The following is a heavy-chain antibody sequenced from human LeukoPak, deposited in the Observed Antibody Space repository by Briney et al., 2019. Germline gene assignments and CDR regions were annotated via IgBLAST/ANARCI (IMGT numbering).Heavy chain of an antibody. CDR1: SGSICGSYS. D-gene: IGHD1-1*01. V-gene: IGHV4-4*07. Sequence: SGTLSLTCTVSSGSICGSYSWSWIRQPAGKGLEWIGRIYASGSTNYDPSLKSRVTISIDKSNNQFSLMVTSVTAADTAVYYCARGKQNAVDYWGQGILVTVSS. J-gene: IGHJ4*02. CDR2: IYASGST. CDR3: ARGKQNAVDY.